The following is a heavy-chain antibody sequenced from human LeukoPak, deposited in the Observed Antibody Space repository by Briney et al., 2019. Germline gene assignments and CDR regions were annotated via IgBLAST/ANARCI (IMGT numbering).Heavy chain of an antibody. J-gene: IGHJ4*02. CDR2: IYPDDSDT. D-gene: IGHD5-18*01. Sequence: GESPKISCKGSGYSFTTYWIAWVRQMPGKGLEWMGIIYPDDSDTRYSPSFQGQVTITADKSISTAYLQWSGLKASDTAMYYCAKRDSYGSYPYYFDYWGQGTLVTVSS. CDR3: AKRDSYGSYPYYFDY. CDR1: GYSFTTYW. V-gene: IGHV5-51*01.